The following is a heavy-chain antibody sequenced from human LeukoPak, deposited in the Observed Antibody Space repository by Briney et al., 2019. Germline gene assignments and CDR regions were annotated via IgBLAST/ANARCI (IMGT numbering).Heavy chain of an antibody. CDR3: ARDGSSWYFDY. V-gene: IGHV3-74*01. CDR2: ISSDGSNT. D-gene: IGHD6-13*01. Sequence: PGGSLRLSCAASGFTLSRYWMHWVRQVPGKGLVWVSYISSDGSNTSYADSVKGRFTISRDNAKNTLYLQMNSLRAEDTAVYYCARDGSSWYFDYWGQGTLVTVSS. CDR1: GFTLSRYW. J-gene: IGHJ4*02.